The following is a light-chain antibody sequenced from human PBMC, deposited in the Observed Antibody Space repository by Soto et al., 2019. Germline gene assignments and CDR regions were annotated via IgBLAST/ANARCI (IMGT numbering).Light chain of an antibody. J-gene: IGKJ1*01. Sequence: EIVMTQSPATLSVSPGDRATLSCRASQSVSSNFAWYQQKPGQAPRLLIYGASARATGIPARFSGSGSGTEFTLTISSLQSEDFAVYYCQQYNYWPRTFGQGTKVEIK. CDR2: GAS. CDR3: QQYNYWPRT. V-gene: IGKV3-15*01. CDR1: QSVSSN.